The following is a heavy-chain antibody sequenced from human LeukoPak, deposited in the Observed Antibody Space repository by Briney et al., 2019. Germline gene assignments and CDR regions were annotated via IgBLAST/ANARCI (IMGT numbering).Heavy chain of an antibody. Sequence: GVSLRLSCAASGFTFSTYWMTWVRQDPGKGLEWVANKKEDGSQKYYMDSVKGRFTMSRDNAKNSLYLQMDRLRAEDTAVYYCARDTGCAGGTCFSFYDYWGQGTLVTVSS. D-gene: IGHD2-15*01. CDR1: GFTFSTYW. V-gene: IGHV3-7*01. CDR2: KKEDGSQK. CDR3: ARDTGCAGGTCFSFYDY. J-gene: IGHJ4*02.